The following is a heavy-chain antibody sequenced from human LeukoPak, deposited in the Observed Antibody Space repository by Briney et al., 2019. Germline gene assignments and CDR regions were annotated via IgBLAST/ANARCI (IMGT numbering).Heavy chain of an antibody. J-gene: IGHJ3*02. D-gene: IGHD3-16*01. CDR3: ARARTMITFGGIRHAFDI. CDR1: GYTFTSYG. V-gene: IGHV1-69*04. Sequence: SVKVSCKASGYTFTSYGISWVRQAPGQGLEWMGRIIPILGIANYAQKFQGRVTITADKSTSTAYMELSSLRSEDTAVYYCARARTMITFGGIRHAFDIWGQGTLVTVSS. CDR2: IIPILGIA.